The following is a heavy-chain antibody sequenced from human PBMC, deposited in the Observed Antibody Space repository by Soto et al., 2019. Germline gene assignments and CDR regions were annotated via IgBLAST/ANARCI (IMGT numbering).Heavy chain of an antibody. CDR2: INAGNGNT. J-gene: IGHJ6*02. V-gene: IGHV1-3*05. CDR1: GYTFTSYA. CDR3: ASAYCGGDCSNYYYGMDV. D-gene: IGHD2-21*02. Sequence: QVQLVQSGAEEKKPGASVKVSCKASGYTFTSYAMHWVRQAPGQRLEWMGWINAGNGNTKYSQKFQGRVTITRDTSASTAYMELSSLRSEDTAVYYCASAYCGGDCSNYYYGMDVWSQGTTVTVSS.